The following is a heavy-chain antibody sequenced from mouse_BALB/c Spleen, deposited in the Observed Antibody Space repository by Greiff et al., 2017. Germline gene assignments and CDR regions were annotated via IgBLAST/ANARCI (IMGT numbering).Heavy chain of an antibody. V-gene: IGHV5-4*02. Sequence: DVHLVESGGGLVKPGGSLKLSCAASGFTFSDYYMYWVRQTPEKRLEWVATISDGGSYTYYPDSVKGRFTISRDNAKNNLYLQMSSLKSEDTAMYYCARDTARARYAMDYWGQGTSVTVSS. CDR1: GFTFSDYY. D-gene: IGHD3-1*01. CDR3: ARDTARARYAMDY. CDR2: ISDGGSYT. J-gene: IGHJ4*01.